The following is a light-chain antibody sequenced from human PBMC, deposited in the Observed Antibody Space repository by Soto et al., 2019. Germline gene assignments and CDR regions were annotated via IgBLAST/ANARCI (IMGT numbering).Light chain of an antibody. CDR3: QQYDSSPRT. CDR1: QSVSSSQ. CDR2: GAS. Sequence: DIVLTQSPGTLSLSPGERATLSCRASQSVSSSQLAWYQQKPGQAPRLLISGASSRATGIPARFSGSGSGTYFTLTISSLEPEDFAVYDCQQYDSSPRTFGQGTKGEIK. J-gene: IGKJ1*01. V-gene: IGKV3-20*01.